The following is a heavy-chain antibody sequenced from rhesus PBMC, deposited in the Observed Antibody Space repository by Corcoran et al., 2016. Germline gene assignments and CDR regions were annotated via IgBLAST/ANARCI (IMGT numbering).Heavy chain of an antibody. V-gene: IGHV4-165*01. CDR2: FYGSRRST. CDR3: ARVHTRDYFDY. J-gene: IGHJ4*01. D-gene: IGHD2-39*01. Sequence: QVQLQESGPGLVKPSETLSLTCAVSGYSIRSNYWSWIRHPPGKGREWIGYFYGSRRSTYYNPSLKSRVTMSTDPSKNQFSRKLSAVTAAEPAVHYCARVHTRDYFDYWGQGVLVTVSS. CDR1: GYSIRSNY.